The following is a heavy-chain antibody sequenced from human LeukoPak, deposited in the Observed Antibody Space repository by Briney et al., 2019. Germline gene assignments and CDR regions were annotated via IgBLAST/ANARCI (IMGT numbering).Heavy chain of an antibody. D-gene: IGHD4-17*01. CDR2: INPNSGGT. CDR3: ARHPTVTTGRLFDY. V-gene: IGHV1-2*02. J-gene: IGHJ4*02. CDR1: GYTFTGYY. Sequence: GASVKVSCKASGYTFTGYYMHWVRQAPGQGLEWMGWINPNSGGTNYAQKFQGRVTMTRDTSISTAYMELSRLRSDDTAVYYCARHPTVTTGRLFDYWGQGTLVTVSS.